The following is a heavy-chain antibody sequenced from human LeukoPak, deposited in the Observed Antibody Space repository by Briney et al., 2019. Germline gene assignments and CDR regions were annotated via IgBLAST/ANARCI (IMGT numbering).Heavy chain of an antibody. D-gene: IGHD5-24*01. V-gene: IGHV3-23*01. CDR1: GFTFSSYA. CDR2: VSGGDGST. Sequence: GGSLRLSCVASGFTFSSYAMTWVRQAPGKGLEWVSSVSGGDGSTYYADSVKGRFTISRDNSKNTLYLQMNSLRAEDTAVYYCCKMAAIGYWGQGTLVTVSS. CDR3: CKMAAIGY. J-gene: IGHJ4*02.